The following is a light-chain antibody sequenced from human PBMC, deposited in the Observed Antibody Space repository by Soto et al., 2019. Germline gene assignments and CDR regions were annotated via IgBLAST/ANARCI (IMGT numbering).Light chain of an antibody. CDR3: ASYSTLTPFV. CDR2: EVT. Sequence: QSALTQPASVSGSPGHSISIFCTGTTNDVGAYNYVSWYQLHPGKAPKVILHEVTNRPSGVSNRFSGSKSGNTASLTISGLRAEDEADYFCASYSTLTPFVFGTGTKLTVL. CDR1: TNDVGAYNY. V-gene: IGLV2-14*01. J-gene: IGLJ1*01.